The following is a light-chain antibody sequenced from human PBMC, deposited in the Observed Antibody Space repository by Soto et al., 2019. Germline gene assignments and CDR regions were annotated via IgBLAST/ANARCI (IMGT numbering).Light chain of an antibody. J-gene: IGKJ1*01. V-gene: IGKV1-5*03. CDR1: QTISSW. CDR2: KAS. CDR3: QDYSTDSRT. Sequence: DIRLTQSPSTLSGSVGDRGTITCRASQTISSWLAWYQQKPGKAPKLLIYKASSLESGVPSRFSGSGSGTEFTLTISSLQPDDFATYYCQDYSTDSRTFGQGTKVDIK.